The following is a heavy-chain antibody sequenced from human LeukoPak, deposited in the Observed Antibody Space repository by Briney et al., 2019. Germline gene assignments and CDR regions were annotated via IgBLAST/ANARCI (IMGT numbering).Heavy chain of an antibody. CDR3: ARDLEIGGSSWYVDV. J-gene: IGHJ6*03. CDR1: GFTVSSNY. V-gene: IGHV3-53*01. D-gene: IGHD6-13*01. CDR2: IYSGGST. Sequence: PGGSLRLSCAASGFTVSSNYMSWVRQAPGKGLEWVSVIYSGGSTYYADSVKGRFTISRDNSKNTLYLQMNSLRAEDTAVYYCARDLEIGGSSWYVDVWGKGTTVTVSS.